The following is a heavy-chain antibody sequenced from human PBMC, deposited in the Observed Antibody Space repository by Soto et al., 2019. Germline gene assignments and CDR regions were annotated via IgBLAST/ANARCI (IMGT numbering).Heavy chain of an antibody. D-gene: IGHD6-13*01. CDR1: GGSISSGGYY. J-gene: IGHJ4*02. CDR3: ARAVGIAAVDNHIFDY. Sequence: QVQLQESGPGLLKPSQTLSLTCTVSGGSISSGGYYWSWISQHPGKGLEWIGYIYYSGSTYYNPSLQSRVTMSVDTSKNQFFLELSSVTAADTAVYYCARAVGIAAVDNHIFDYWGQGTLVTVSS. V-gene: IGHV4-31*03. CDR2: IYYSGST.